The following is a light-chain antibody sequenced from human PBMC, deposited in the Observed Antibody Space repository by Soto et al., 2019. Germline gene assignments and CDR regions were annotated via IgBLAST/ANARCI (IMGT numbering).Light chain of an antibody. CDR2: DTS. CDR1: TGAVTSGHR. V-gene: IGLV7-46*01. Sequence: QAVVTEEPSLTVSPGGTVTLTCGSSTGAVTSGHRPYWLQLKTGEAPTTLISDTSNKHSWTPARFSGSLLGGKAALTLSGEQPEYEAESYCLLTYSGPWVFGGGTKVTVL. J-gene: IGLJ3*02. CDR3: LLTYSGPWV.